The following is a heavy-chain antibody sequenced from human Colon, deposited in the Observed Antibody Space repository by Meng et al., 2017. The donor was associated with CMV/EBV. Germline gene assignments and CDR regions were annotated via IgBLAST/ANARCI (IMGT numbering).Heavy chain of an antibody. D-gene: IGHD2/OR15-2a*01. CDR1: GFTFSHYG. V-gene: IGHV3-33*01. CDR3: ARDVSATNFIFDS. J-gene: IGHJ5*01. CDR2: IQFDGSRT. Sequence: SGFTFSHYGFHWVRQGPGKGLEWLTAIQFDGSRTYYADSVKGRFTISRDDSKNTLYLQITDLRAEDTAVYYCARDVSATNFIFDSWGQGVLVTVSS.